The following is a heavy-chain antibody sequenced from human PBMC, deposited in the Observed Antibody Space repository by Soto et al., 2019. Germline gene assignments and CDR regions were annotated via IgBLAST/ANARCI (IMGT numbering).Heavy chain of an antibody. J-gene: IGHJ3*01. CDR3: VRAPLSPTLRTFDV. CDR2: VFHTGTT. CDR1: SGSINENYY. V-gene: IGHV4-59*01. Sequence: QVQLQESGPGLVKPSETLSLTCTFSSGSINENYYWNWIRQSPGNGLEWICYVFHTGTTHYNPSLDRRVTLSISKSKNQFSLKLTSVAASDTAIYYCVRAPLSPTLRTFDVWGTGTMVIVSS. D-gene: IGHD2-15*01.